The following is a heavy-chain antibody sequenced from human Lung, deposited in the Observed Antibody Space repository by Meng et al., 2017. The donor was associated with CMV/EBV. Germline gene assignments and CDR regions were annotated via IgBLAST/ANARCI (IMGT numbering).Heavy chain of an antibody. J-gene: IGHJ5*02. Sequence: QITLKESGPTLGKPPQTLTLTCTFSGFSLSTSEVGVGWIRQPPGKALEWLAVIYWDDDKRYSPSLKSRLTITKDTSKNQVVLTLTNMDPVDTATYYCALFTGSWFDPWGQGTLVTVSS. CDR3: ALFTGSWFDP. D-gene: IGHD1-14*01. CDR1: GFSLSTSEVG. CDR2: IYWDDDK. V-gene: IGHV2-5*02.